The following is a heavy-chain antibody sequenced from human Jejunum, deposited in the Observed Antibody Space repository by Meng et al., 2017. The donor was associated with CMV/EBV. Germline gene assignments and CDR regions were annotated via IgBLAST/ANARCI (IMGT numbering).Heavy chain of an antibody. CDR3: ARDGYLSLSGQPGLGAYDV. J-gene: IGHJ3*01. D-gene: IGHD2-15*01. CDR1: SGYS. V-gene: IGHV4-59*01. CDR2: IAYNRVT. Sequence: SGYSWGWMRQAPGKGLEWIGFIAYNRVTLFDPSLQNRLSISQDKSKNQVSLKLSSVTAADTAVYYCARDGYLSLSGQPGLGAYDVWGQGTVVTVSS.